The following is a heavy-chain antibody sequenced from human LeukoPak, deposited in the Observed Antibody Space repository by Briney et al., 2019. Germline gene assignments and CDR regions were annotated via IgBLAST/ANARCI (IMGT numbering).Heavy chain of an antibody. CDR2: ISSSSSYI. J-gene: IGHJ3*02. V-gene: IGHV3-21*01. D-gene: IGHD4-17*01. Sequence: PGGSLRLSCAACGFTFSSYSMNWVRRAPGKGLEWVSSISSSSSYIYYADSVKGRCTISRDNAKNSLYLQMNSLRAEDTAVYYCARSYGDYALGAFDIWGQGTMVTVSS. CDR1: GFTFSSYS. CDR3: ARSYGDYALGAFDI.